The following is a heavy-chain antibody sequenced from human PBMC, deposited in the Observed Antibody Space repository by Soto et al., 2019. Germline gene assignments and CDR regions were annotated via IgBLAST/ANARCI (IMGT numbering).Heavy chain of an antibody. J-gene: IGHJ4*02. V-gene: IGHV1-69*13. CDR2: IIPIFGTA. CDR3: ARSREQLVLPNYFDY. D-gene: IGHD6-6*01. Sequence: GASVKVSCKASGGTFSSYAISWVRQAPGQGLEWMGGIIPIFGTANYAQKFQGGVTITADESTSTAYMELSSLRSEDTAVYYCARSREQLVLPNYFDYWGQGTLVTVSS. CDR1: GGTFSSYA.